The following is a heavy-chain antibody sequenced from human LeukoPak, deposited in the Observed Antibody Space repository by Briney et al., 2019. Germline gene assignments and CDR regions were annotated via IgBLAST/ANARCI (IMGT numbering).Heavy chain of an antibody. CDR1: GYTFTGYY. D-gene: IGHD5-18*01. CDR3: ARAPDTDLMD. J-gene: IGHJ4*02. Sequence: ASVKVSCKASGYTFTGYYMHWVRQAPGQGLEWMGRIIPILGIANYAQKFQGRVTITADKSTSTAYMELSSLRSEDTAVYYCARAPDTDLMDWGQGTLVTVSS. CDR2: IIPILGIA. V-gene: IGHV1-69*04.